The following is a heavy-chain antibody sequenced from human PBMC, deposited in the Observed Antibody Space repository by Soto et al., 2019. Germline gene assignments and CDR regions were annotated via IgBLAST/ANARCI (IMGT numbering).Heavy chain of an antibody. D-gene: IGHD5-18*01. Sequence: GASVKVSCKASGYTFTSYGLSWVRQAPGQGLEWMGWISAYYDHPNYAQNLQGRVTMTTDTSTSTAYMELRSLRSDDTAVYYCARDERSVDTATGVGYFDLWGRGTLVTVSS. J-gene: IGHJ2*01. CDR1: GYTFTSYG. CDR3: ARDERSVDTATGVGYFDL. CDR2: ISAYYDHP. V-gene: IGHV1-18*01.